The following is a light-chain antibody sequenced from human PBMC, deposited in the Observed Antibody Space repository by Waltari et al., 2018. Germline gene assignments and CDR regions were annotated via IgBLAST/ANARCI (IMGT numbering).Light chain of an antibody. V-gene: IGLV2-14*01. CDR2: DVS. Sequence: HSVLTQPASVSGSPGQSITISCTGTSSDVGGYNLSPCYQQYPVKAPKLIIYDVSKWPSGVSHRFSGSKSGDTASLTISGLQAEDEADYYCLSYASSITFVFGGGTKLSVL. CDR3: LSYASSITFV. CDR1: SSDVGGYNL. J-gene: IGLJ2*01.